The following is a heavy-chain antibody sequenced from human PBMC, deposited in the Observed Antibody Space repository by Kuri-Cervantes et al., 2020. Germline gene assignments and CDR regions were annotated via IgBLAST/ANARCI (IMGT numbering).Heavy chain of an antibody. CDR1: GFTFDDYG. CDR3: ARAREEGELRYYYYYMDV. D-gene: IGHD1-7*01. V-gene: IGHV3-30*03. Sequence: GGSLRLSCAASGFTFDDYGMSWVRQAPGKGLEWVAVISYDGSNKYYSDSVKGRFTISRDNSKNTLYLQMNSLRAEDTAVYYCARAREEGELRYYYYYMDVWGKGTTVTVSS. J-gene: IGHJ6*03. CDR2: ISYDGSNK.